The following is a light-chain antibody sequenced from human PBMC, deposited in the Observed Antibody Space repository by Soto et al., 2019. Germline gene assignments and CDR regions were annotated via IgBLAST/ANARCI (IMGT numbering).Light chain of an antibody. CDR3: QQYYTALS. V-gene: IGKV3-20*01. CDR2: GAS. J-gene: IGKJ4*01. Sequence: EIVLTQSPGTLSLSPGERATLSCRASQSVSSSFLVWYQQKAGQAPRLLIYGASSRATGVPDRFSGSWSGTDFTLTISRLEPEDSAVYYCQQYYTALSFGGGTKVEI. CDR1: QSVSSSF.